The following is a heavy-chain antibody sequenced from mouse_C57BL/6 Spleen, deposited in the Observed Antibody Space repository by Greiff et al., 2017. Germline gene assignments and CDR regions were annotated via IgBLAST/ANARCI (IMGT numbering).Heavy chain of an antibody. CDR1: GFNIKDDY. J-gene: IGHJ2*01. D-gene: IGHD2-5*01. Sequence: EVQLQQSGAELVRPGASVKLSCTASGFNIKDDYMHWVKQRPEQGLEWIGWIDPENGDTEYASKFQGKATITADTSSNTAYLQLSSLTSEDTAVYYCTTGGYSKRAWGQGTTLTVSS. CDR3: TTGGYSKRA. V-gene: IGHV14-4*01. CDR2: IDPENGDT.